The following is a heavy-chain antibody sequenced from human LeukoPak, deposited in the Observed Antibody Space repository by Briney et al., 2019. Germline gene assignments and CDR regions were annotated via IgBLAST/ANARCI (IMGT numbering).Heavy chain of an antibody. J-gene: IGHJ5*02. CDR1: GGSISSGNYY. D-gene: IGHD3-10*01. CDR3: ARISAASYYGSGSRSVGRWYDP. CDR2: IHTSGDT. V-gene: IGHV4-61*02. Sequence: SQTLSLTCTVSGGSISSGNYYWSWIRQAAGKGLEWIGRIHTSGDTTYNPSLKSRVTISVDTSKNQFSLRLTSVTAADTAVYYCARISAASYYGSGSRSVGRWYDPWGQGTLVTVSS.